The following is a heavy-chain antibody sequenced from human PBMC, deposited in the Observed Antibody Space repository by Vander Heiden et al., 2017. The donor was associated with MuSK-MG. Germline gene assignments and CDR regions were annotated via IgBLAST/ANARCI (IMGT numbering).Heavy chain of an antibody. V-gene: IGHV1-69*12. Sequence: VQLVQSGPEVPTPGSPVKVSCKASVGTFRSYAISWVRQAPGQGLEWMGGIIPIFGTANYAQKFQGRVTITADESTSTAYVELSSLRSEDTAVYYCARGPVKVLGVIVNYYMDVWGQVTMVTVSS. CDR2: IIPIFGTA. J-gene: IGHJ6*03. CDR1: VGTFRSYA. D-gene: IGHD3-10*01. CDR3: ARGPVKVLGVIVNYYMDV.